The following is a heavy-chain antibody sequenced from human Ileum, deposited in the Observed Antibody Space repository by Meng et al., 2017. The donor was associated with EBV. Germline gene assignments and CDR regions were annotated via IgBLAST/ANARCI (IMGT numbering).Heavy chain of an antibody. D-gene: IGHD1-14*01. V-gene: IGHV4-39*01. J-gene: IGHJ4*02. CDR1: GGSISSSSYY. CDR3: ARHHHSPTFDY. Sequence: LLLQESGPGLVKPSETLSLTCTVSGGSISSSSYYWAWIRQPPGEGLEWIGSVVYSGTTYYTSSLKSRVSISVDTSKNQFSLKLSSVTAADTAVYYCARHHHSPTFDYWGQGTLVTVSS. CDR2: VVYSGTT.